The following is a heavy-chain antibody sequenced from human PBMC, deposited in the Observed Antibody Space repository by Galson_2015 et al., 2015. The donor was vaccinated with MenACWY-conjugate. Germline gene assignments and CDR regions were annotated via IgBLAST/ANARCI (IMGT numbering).Heavy chain of an antibody. CDR2: ISTFTGYT. CDR1: GYTLSNYG. Sequence: SCKASGYTLSNYGISWLRQAPGQGLEWMGWISTFTGYTKYAQKFQGRVTMTTDTSTSTVYMELRSLGSDDTAVYYCAKSHDFWGGYYRGFFGFWGLGALVTVSS. D-gene: IGHD3-3*01. CDR3: AKSHDFWGGYYRGFFGF. J-gene: IGHJ4*02. V-gene: IGHV1-18*01.